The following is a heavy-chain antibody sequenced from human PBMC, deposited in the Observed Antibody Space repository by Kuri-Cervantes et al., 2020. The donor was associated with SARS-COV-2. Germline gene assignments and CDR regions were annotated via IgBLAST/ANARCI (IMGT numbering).Heavy chain of an antibody. V-gene: IGHV3-30-3*01. CDR1: GYTFSRYA. J-gene: IGHJ6*02. Sequence: GGSLRLYSAASGYTFSRYAMHWVRQAPGKGLEWVAVISYAGSNKYYADSVKSRFTISRDNSKNTLYLQMNSLRAEDTAVYYCARDDEYLSGTYYYYDMKVWGQGTTVTVSS. CDR2: ISYAGSNK. D-gene: IGHD1-1*01. CDR3: ARDDEYLSGTYYYYDMKV.